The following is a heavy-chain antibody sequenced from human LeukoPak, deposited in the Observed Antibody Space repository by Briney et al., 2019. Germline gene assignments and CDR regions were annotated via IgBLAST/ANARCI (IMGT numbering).Heavy chain of an antibody. CDR3: AKDAQRGFDFSNSLES. CDR2: IWSDATEK. Sequence: GGSLRLSCAASGFTFSSYAMSWVRQAPGKGLEWVAVIWSDATEKYYGNSVKGRFTISRDNYDNTVSLQMNSLRVEDTAVYYCAKDAQRGFDFSNSLESWGQGTVVTVSP. V-gene: IGHV3-33*06. J-gene: IGHJ5*01. D-gene: IGHD4-11*01. CDR1: GFTFSSYA.